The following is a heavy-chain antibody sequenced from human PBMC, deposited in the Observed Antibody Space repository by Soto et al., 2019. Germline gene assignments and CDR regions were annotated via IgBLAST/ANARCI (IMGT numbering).Heavy chain of an antibody. CDR3: ASGTQVLRFLEWLS. Sequence: SETLSLTCAVYGGSFSGYYWNWIRQPPGKGLEWIGYINYSGSTNYNPSLKSRVTISVDTSKNQFSLKLSSVTAADTAVYYCASGTQVLRFLEWLSWGQGTLVTVSS. CDR1: GGSFSGYY. J-gene: IGHJ5*02. V-gene: IGHV4-34*01. CDR2: INYSGST. D-gene: IGHD3-3*01.